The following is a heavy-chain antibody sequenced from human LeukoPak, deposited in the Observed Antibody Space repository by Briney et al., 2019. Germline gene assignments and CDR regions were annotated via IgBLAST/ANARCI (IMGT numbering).Heavy chain of an antibody. CDR3: AREKRRYNWNYFHDY. D-gene: IGHD1-7*01. Sequence: ASVTVSCKASGYTFTSYGISWVRQAPGQGLEWMGWISAYNGNTNYAQKLQGRVTMTTDTSTSTAYMELRSLRSDDTAVYYCAREKRRYNWNYFHDYWGQGTLVTVSS. J-gene: IGHJ4*02. V-gene: IGHV1-18*01. CDR2: ISAYNGNT. CDR1: GYTFTSYG.